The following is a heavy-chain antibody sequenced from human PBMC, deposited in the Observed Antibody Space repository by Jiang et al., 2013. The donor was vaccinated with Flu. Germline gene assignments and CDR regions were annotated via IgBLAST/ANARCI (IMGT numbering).Heavy chain of an antibody. CDR3: AKAIAEADSSGDYYYYGMDV. CDR1: GFTFRNYA. Sequence: VQLLESGGGLVQPGGSLRLSCAASGFTFRNYAITWVRQAPGKGLEWVSGISGGGGSTYSTDSVKGRFTISRDNSKNTLYLQMNRLRAEDTAIYYCAKAIAEADSSGDYYYYGMDVWGKGTTVTVSS. J-gene: IGHJ6*04. V-gene: IGHV3-23*01. D-gene: IGHD3-22*01. CDR2: ISGGGGST.